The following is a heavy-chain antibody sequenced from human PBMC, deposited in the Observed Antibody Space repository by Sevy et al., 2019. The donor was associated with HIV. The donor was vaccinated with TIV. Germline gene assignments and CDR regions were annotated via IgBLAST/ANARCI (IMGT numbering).Heavy chain of an antibody. D-gene: IGHD5-18*01. V-gene: IGHV3-43D*04. CDR3: ARDMGGDRGYTYGPIDY. CDR1: GFTFGDYA. CDR2: ITWNSGTT. J-gene: IGHJ4*02. Sequence: GGSLRLSCAASGFTFGDYALHWVRQPPGRGLEWLSLITWNSGTTYYADSVKGRFTISRENSKKSLYLQVHSLRAEETAFYYWARDMGGDRGYTYGPIDYWGQGTLVTVSS.